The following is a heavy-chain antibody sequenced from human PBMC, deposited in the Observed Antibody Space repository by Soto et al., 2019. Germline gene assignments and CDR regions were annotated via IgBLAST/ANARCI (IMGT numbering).Heavy chain of an antibody. CDR1: GGSFSGYY. V-gene: IGHV4-34*01. Sequence: PSETLSLTCAVYGGSFSGYYWSWIRQPPGKGLEWIGEINHSGSTNYNPSLKSRVTISVDTSKNQFSLKLSSVTAADTAVYYCARGVAIYYYDSSGYLDFGPKWGQGTLVT. J-gene: IGHJ4*02. CDR3: ARGVAIYYYDSSGYLDFGPK. CDR2: INHSGST. D-gene: IGHD3-22*01.